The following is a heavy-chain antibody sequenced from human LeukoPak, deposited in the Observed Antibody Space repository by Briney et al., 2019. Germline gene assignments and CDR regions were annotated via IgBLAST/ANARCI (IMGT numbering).Heavy chain of an antibody. J-gene: IGHJ4*02. CDR3: AKDPLSTVTTWAFDY. CDR1: GFTFSSYA. V-gene: IGHV3-23*01. CDR2: ISGSGGST. Sequence: GGSLRLSCAASGFTFSSYAMSWVRQAPGKGLEWVSAISGSGGSTYYADAVKGRFTISRDNSKNTLYLQMNSLRAEDTAVYYCAKDPLSTVTTWAFDYWGQGTLVTVSS. D-gene: IGHD4-17*01.